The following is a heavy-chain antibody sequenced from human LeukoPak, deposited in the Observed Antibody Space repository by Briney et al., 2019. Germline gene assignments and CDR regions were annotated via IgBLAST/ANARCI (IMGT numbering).Heavy chain of an antibody. CDR1: GFTFSSYA. Sequence: PGGSLRLSCAASGFTFSSYAMSWVRQAPGKGLEWVSSIGGSRDNTFYADSVKERFTISRDNSKNTLFLQMNSLRAEDTAVYYCAKGRGTTVTSAANYWGQGTLVTVSS. CDR2: IGGSRDNT. D-gene: IGHD4-17*01. J-gene: IGHJ4*02. CDR3: AKGRGTTVTSAANY. V-gene: IGHV3-23*01.